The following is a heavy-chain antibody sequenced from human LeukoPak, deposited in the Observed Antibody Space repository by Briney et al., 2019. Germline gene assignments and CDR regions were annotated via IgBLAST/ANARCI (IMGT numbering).Heavy chain of an antibody. CDR1: GVYITNGLYF. D-gene: IGHD3-9*01. CDR2: IYYSGST. V-gene: IGHV4-61*01. CDR3: ARGFGYFGWLSPLDY. Sequence: PSETLSLTCTVSGVYITNGLYFWNWIRQPPGKGLEWIGYIYYSGSTNYNPSLKSRVTISVDTSKNQFSLKLSSVTAADTAVYYCARGFGYFGWLSPLDYWGQGTLVTVSS. J-gene: IGHJ4*02.